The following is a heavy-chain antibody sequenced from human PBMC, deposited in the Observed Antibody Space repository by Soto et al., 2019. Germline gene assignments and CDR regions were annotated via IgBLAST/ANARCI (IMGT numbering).Heavy chain of an antibody. CDR3: AKVLGYDILTCYYMWDRNDAFDI. CDR1: GFTFSSYA. V-gene: IGHV3-23*01. J-gene: IGHJ3*02. Sequence: EVQLLESGGVLVQPGGSLRLSCAASGFTFSSYAMSWVRQAPGKGLEWVSALSGSGGSTYYADSVKGRFTISRDNSKNTLYLQMNSLRAEDTAVYYCAKVLGYDILTCYYMWDRNDAFDIWGQGTMVTVSS. CDR2: LSGSGGST. D-gene: IGHD3-9*01.